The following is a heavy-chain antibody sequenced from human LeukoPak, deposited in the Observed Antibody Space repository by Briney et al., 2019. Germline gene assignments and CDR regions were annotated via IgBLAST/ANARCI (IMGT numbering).Heavy chain of an antibody. CDR3: ARVRGSFSLSDTFDI. J-gene: IGHJ3*02. D-gene: IGHD3-10*01. Sequence: KVSQTLSLTCAISGDSVSSNSVTWNWTRQSPSRGLEWLGRTYYRSKWYDDYAVSVKSRITINPDTSKNQFSLQLNSVTPEDTAVYYCARVRGSFSLSDTFDIWGQGTMVTVSS. CDR1: GDSVSSNSVT. V-gene: IGHV6-1*01. CDR2: TYYRSKWYD.